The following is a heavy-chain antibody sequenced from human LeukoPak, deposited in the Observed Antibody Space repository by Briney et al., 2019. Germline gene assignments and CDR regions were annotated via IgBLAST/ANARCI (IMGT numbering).Heavy chain of an antibody. D-gene: IGHD5/OR15-5a*01. Sequence: GGSLRLSCAASGFTFSDYVMYWVRQAPGKGLEWVAVIWYDGSNKYYADSVKGRFTISRDNSKNTLYLQMNGLRAEDTAVYYCARGVPPDHWGQGTLVTVSS. CDR2: IWYDGSNK. J-gene: IGHJ4*02. CDR3: ARGVPPDH. CDR1: GFTFSDYV. V-gene: IGHV3-33*01.